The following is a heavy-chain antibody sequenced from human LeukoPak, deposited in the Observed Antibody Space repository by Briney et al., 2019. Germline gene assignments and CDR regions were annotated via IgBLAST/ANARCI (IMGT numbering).Heavy chain of an antibody. J-gene: IGHJ4*02. V-gene: IGHV4-34*01. Sequence: PSETLSLTCAVSGGAFSNYFWTWIRQPPGKGLEWIGEINDSGSTNSNSSLRSRVAISLDTPKNQFSLRLTSVTAADTAVYYCARGEYCSTTTCYSARRYFDFWGQGTLVTVSS. CDR2: INDSGST. D-gene: IGHD2-2*01. CDR3: ARGEYCSTTTCYSARRYFDF. CDR1: GGAFSNYF.